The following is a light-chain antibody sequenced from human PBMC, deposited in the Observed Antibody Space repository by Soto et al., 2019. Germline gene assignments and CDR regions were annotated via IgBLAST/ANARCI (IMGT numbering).Light chain of an antibody. CDR2: GAS. J-gene: IGKJ5*01. CDR1: QSVSSSY. CDR3: QQYGSSPPIT. Sequence: EIVLTQSPGTLSLSPGERATLSCRASQSVSSSYLAWYQQKPGQAPRLLIYGASSRATGIPDRVRGSGSGTDLTLTISRLEPDDFAVYYCQQYGSSPPITFGHGTRLEIK. V-gene: IGKV3-20*01.